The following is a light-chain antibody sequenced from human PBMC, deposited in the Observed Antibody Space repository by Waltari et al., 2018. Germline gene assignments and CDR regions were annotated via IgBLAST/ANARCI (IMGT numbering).Light chain of an antibody. J-gene: IGLJ2*01. V-gene: IGLV2-23*01. Sequence: QPALTQPASVSGSPGQSITVSCTGTNGGYNLVPWYQHHPDNGPKLIIYEGKTRPSGVSNRFSGSQSGNTASLTISGLQPEDEAHYYCCSYSGSNTWIFGGGTQLTVL. CDR1: NGGYNL. CDR3: CSYSGSNTWI. CDR2: EGK.